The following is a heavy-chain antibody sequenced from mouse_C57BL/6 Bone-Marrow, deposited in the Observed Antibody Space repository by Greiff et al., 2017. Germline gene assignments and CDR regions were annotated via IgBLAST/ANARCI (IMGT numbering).Heavy chain of an antibody. V-gene: IGHV1-69*01. Sequence: QVQLKQPGAELVMPGASVKLSCKASGYTFTSYWMHWVKQRPGQGLEWIGEIDPSDSYTNYNQKFKGKSTLTVDKSSSTAYMQLSSLTSEDSAVYYCARYLTYYDYEEAYAMDYWGQGTSVTVSS. CDR2: IDPSDSYT. CDR1: GYTFTSYW. CDR3: ARYLTYYDYEEAYAMDY. D-gene: IGHD2-4*01. J-gene: IGHJ4*01.